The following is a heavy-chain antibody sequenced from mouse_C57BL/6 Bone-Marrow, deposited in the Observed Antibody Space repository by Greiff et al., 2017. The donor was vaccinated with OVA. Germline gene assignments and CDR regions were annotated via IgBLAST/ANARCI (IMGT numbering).Heavy chain of an antibody. CDR3: VRGVTTGDYFDY. J-gene: IGHJ2*01. CDR1: GFTFNTYA. D-gene: IGHD2-2*01. Sequence: EVQGVESGGGLVQPKGSLKLSCAASGFTFNTYAMHWVRQAPGKGLEWVARIRSKSSNYATYYADSVKDRFTISRDDSQSMLYLQMNNLKTEDTAMYYCVRGVTTGDYFDYWGQGTTLTVSS. V-gene: IGHV10-3*01. CDR2: IRSKSSNYAT.